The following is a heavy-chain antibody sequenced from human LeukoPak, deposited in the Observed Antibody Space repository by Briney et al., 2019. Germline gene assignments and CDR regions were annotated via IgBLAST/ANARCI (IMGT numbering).Heavy chain of an antibody. V-gene: IGHV1-2*02. CDR3: ARHNILTDNFDD. CDR1: GYTFTDSY. Sequence: ASVKVSCKASGYTFTDSYLHWVRQAPRQGLEWMAWINPNSGATKYTQKLQGRVTMTRHTSISTAYMALSRLRSDDTAIYYCARHNILTDNFDDWGQGTLVTVSS. J-gene: IGHJ4*02. CDR2: INPNSGAT. D-gene: IGHD3-9*01.